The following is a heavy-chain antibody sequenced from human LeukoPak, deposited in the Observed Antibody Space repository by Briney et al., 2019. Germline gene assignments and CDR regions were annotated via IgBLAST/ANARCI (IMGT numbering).Heavy chain of an antibody. Sequence: SQTLSLTCTVSGGYISSGGYYWSWIRQHPGKGLEWIGYIYYSGSTYYNPSLKSRVTISVDTSKNQFSLKLSSVTAADTAVYYCARDGQRRALDYWGQGTLVTVSS. CDR1: GGYISSGGYY. CDR2: IYYSGST. CDR3: ARDGQRRALDY. J-gene: IGHJ4*02. D-gene: IGHD1-1*01. V-gene: IGHV4-31*03.